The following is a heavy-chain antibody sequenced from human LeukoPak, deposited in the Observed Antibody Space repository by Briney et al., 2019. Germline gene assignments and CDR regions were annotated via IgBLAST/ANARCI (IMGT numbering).Heavy chain of an antibody. D-gene: IGHD3-3*01. CDR2: IYYSGNI. J-gene: IGHJ4*02. V-gene: IGHV4-39*01. CDR3: AKVAYDFWSGYLTRLLYFDY. CDR1: GVSISSSNSY. Sequence: SETLSLTCTVSGVSISSSNSYWGWIRQPPGKGLEWIGSIYYSGNIYYNASLKSQVSISIDTSKNQFSLRLTSVTAADTAVYYCAKVAYDFWSGYLTRLLYFDYWGQGTLVTVSS.